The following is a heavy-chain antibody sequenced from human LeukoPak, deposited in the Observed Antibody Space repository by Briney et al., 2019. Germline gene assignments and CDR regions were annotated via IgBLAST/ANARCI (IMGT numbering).Heavy chain of an antibody. J-gene: IGHJ6*02. CDR3: ARPGIPGTYYYGMDV. CDR1: GYSFTNYW. V-gene: IGHV5-51*01. Sequence: GESLKISCKGSGYSFTNYWIGWVCQLPGKGLGWMGTIYPGDSDTRYSPSFQGQVTISADKSISTAYLQWSSLKASDTAMYYCARPGIPGTYYYGMDVWGQGTTVTVSS. CDR2: IYPGDSDT. D-gene: IGHD6-13*01.